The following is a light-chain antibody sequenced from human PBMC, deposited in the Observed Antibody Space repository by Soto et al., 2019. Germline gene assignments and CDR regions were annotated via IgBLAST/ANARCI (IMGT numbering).Light chain of an antibody. J-gene: IGKJ3*01. V-gene: IGKV1-39*01. CDR1: QSISSY. CDR2: AAS. Sequence: IQMTQSPSSLSASVGDRVTITCRASQSISSYLNWYQQKPGKAPKLLIYAASSLQSGVPSRFSGSGSGTDFTLTISSLQPEDFATYYCQQSYSTPFTFGPGTKADIK. CDR3: QQSYSTPFT.